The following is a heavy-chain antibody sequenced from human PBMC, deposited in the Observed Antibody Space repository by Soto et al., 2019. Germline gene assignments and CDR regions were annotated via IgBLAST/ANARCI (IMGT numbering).Heavy chain of an antibody. J-gene: IGHJ6*02. CDR3: ARDLVICGGDCYSYYYYGMDV. CDR2: IIPIFGTA. D-gene: IGHD2-21*02. V-gene: IGHV1-69*01. CDR1: GGTFSSYA. Sequence: QVQLVQSGAEVQKPGSSVKVSCKASGGTFSSYAISWVRQAPGQGLEWMGGIIPIFGTANYAQKFQGRVTIPADESTSTAYMELSSLRSEDTAVYYCARDLVICGGDCYSYYYYGMDVWGQGTTVTVSS.